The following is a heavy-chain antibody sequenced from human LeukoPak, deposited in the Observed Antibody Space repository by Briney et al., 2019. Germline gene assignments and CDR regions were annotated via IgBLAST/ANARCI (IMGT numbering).Heavy chain of an antibody. D-gene: IGHD2/OR15-2a*01. J-gene: IGHJ6*02. CDR2: IYWSSSGT. CDR1: GFNSEDHA. CDR3: VRDCNNIRCSGARMDV. Sequence: GRSLRLSCVVSGFNSEDHAMHWVRQAPGKGLEWVSGIYWSSSGTGYADSVKGRFTISRENAKNSWYLQMSSLRAGDTAVYYCVRDCNNIRCSGARMDVWGQGTTVTVSS. V-gene: IGHV3-9*02.